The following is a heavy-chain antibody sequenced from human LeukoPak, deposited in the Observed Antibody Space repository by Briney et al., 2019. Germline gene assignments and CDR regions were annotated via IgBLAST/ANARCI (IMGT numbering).Heavy chain of an antibody. Sequence: ASVKVSCKASGYTFTSYGISWVRQAPGQGLEWMGWISAYNGNTNYAQRLQGRVTVTTDTSTSTAYMELRSLRSDDTAVYYCARAPHYYDSSGLWAFDIWGQGTMVTVSS. CDR1: GYTFTSYG. D-gene: IGHD3-22*01. J-gene: IGHJ3*02. CDR2: ISAYNGNT. V-gene: IGHV1-18*01. CDR3: ARAPHYYDSSGLWAFDI.